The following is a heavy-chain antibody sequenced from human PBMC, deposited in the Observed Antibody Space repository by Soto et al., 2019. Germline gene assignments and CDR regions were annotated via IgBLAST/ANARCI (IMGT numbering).Heavy chain of an antibody. CDR2: SNHSGST. J-gene: IGHJ5*02. CDR3: VVSPRRAAAGTA. D-gene: IGHD6-13*01. CDR1: GGGFSSYY. V-gene: IGHV4-34*01. Sequence: SETLCLTCAVYGGGFSSYYWSWIRQPPGKGLEWIGESNHSGSTNYNLSLKSRVTISVDTSKNQFSLKLSSVTAADTAVYYCVVSPRRAAAGTAWGQGTLVT.